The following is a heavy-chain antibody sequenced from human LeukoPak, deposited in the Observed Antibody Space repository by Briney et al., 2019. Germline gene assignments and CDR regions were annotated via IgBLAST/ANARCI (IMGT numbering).Heavy chain of an antibody. D-gene: IGHD1-7*01. CDR3: ARSAGITGTGFDP. Sequence: ASVKVSCKASGYTFTSYGISWVRQAPGQGLEWMGWISVYNGHTNYAQKLQGRVTMTTDTYTTTAYMELGSLRSDDTAVYYCARSAGITGTGFDPWGQGTLVTVSS. J-gene: IGHJ5*02. CDR1: GYTFTSYG. V-gene: IGHV1-18*01. CDR2: ISVYNGHT.